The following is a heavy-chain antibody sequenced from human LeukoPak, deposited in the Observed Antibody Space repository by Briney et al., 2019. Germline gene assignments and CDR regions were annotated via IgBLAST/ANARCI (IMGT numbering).Heavy chain of an antibody. V-gene: IGHV1-18*01. D-gene: IGHD6-19*01. CDR2: ISAYNGNT. CDR3: ARDPPRYSSGWYGLDY. CDR1: GYTFTSYG. J-gene: IGHJ4*02. Sequence: ASVKVSCKASGYTFTSYGISWVRQAPGQGLEWMGWISAYNGNTNYAQKLQGRVTMTTDTSTSTAYMGLRSLRSDDTAVYYCARDPPRYSSGWYGLDYWGQGTLVTVSS.